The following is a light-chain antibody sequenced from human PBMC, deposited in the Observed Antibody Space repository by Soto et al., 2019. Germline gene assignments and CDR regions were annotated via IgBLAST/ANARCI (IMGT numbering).Light chain of an antibody. CDR2: GAS. CDR3: HQYATSPRT. CDR1: QSLRSTS. J-gene: IGKJ1*01. Sequence: EIVLTQSPRTLSLSPGERATLSCRASQSLRSTSLAWYQQKPGQAPRLLISGASTRAADIPDRFSGSGSGTDFTLTIGRLEPEDLAVYYCHQYATSPRTFGQGTKVDIK. V-gene: IGKV3-20*01.